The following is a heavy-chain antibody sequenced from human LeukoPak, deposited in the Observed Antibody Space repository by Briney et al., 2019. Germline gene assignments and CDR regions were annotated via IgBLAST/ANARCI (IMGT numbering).Heavy chain of an antibody. Sequence: GASVKVSCKASGYTFSDYYMHWVRQAPGQGLEWMGIINPSGGSTSYAQKFQGRVTMTRDMSTSTVYMELSSLRSEDTAVYYCARDASQAGIYSGYDYFDYWGQGTLVTVSS. CDR1: GYTFSDYY. CDR3: ARDASQAGIYSGYDYFDY. D-gene: IGHD5-12*01. CDR2: INPSGGST. V-gene: IGHV1-46*01. J-gene: IGHJ4*02.